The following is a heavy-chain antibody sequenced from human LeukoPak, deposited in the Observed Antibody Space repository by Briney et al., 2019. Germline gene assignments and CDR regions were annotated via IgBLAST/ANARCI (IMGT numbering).Heavy chain of an antibody. CDR3: AKHMDWNYVCVGDY. Sequence: GGSLRLSCAASGFTFSSYAMSWVRQAPGKGLEWVSAISGGGGSTYYADSVKGRFTISRDNSKNTLYLQMNSLRAEDTAVYYCAKHMDWNYVCVGDYWGQGTLVTVSS. CDR2: ISGGGGST. CDR1: GFTFSSYA. J-gene: IGHJ4*02. V-gene: IGHV3-23*01. D-gene: IGHD1-7*01.